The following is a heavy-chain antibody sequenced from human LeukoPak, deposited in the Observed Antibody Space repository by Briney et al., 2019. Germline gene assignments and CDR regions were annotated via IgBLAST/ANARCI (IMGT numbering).Heavy chain of an antibody. CDR2: INPSGGSS. CDR1: GYTFTSYG. D-gene: IGHD5-18*01. Sequence: GASVKVSCKASGYTFTSYGISWVRQAPGQGLEWMGIINPSGGSSSYAQKFQGRVTMTRDTSTSTVYMELSSLRSEDTAVYYCARYPGDTAINYYYGMDVWGQGTTVTVSS. V-gene: IGHV1-46*01. CDR3: ARYPGDTAINYYYGMDV. J-gene: IGHJ6*02.